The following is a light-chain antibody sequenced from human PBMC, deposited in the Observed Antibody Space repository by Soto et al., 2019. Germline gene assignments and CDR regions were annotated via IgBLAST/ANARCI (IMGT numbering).Light chain of an antibody. CDR1: QSITNW. CDR2: GAS. CDR3: QQYSIYWT. V-gene: IGKV1-5*01. Sequence: IQMTQNTSSLSASVGDRVTITCRASQSITNWLAWYQQKPGKAPKLLIYGASTLESGVPSRFSGSGSGTEFTLTISSLQSDDFATYYCQQYSIYWTFGQGSMVDIK. J-gene: IGKJ1*01.